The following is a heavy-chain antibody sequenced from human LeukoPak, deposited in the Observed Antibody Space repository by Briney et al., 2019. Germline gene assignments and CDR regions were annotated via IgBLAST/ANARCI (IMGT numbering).Heavy chain of an antibody. Sequence: TGGSLRLSCAASGFSFRDFWMTWVRQAPGEGLEWVANISQGGSVKYYVDSVKGRFTISRDDAESSLYVQMNSLRDEDTAVYYCARFGYSGWNLEYWGQGTLVTVSS. V-gene: IGHV3-7*01. CDR3: ARFGYSGWNLEY. D-gene: IGHD5-12*01. J-gene: IGHJ4*02. CDR1: GFSFRDFW. CDR2: ISQGGSVK.